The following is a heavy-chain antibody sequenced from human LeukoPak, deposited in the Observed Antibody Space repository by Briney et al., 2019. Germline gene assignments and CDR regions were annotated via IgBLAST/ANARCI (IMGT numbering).Heavy chain of an antibody. CDR2: IHYSGST. V-gene: IGHV4-59*01. J-gene: IGHJ4*02. CDR3: ARARWGEGLRTFDY. Sequence: SETLSLTCTVSGGSISSYYWSWIRQPPGKGLEWIGYIHYSGSTNYNPSLKSRVTISVDTSKNQFSLKLSSVTAADTAVYYCARARWGEGLRTFDYWGQGTLVTVSS. CDR1: GGSISSYY. D-gene: IGHD3-16*01.